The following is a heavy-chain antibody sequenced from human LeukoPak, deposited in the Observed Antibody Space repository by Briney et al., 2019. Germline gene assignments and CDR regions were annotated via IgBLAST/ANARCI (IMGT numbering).Heavy chain of an antibody. D-gene: IGHD6-19*01. J-gene: IGHJ6*02. CDR3: ASVAGPYYYHYYGMDV. V-gene: IGHV3-7*03. Sequence: PGGSLRLSCAASGFRFDSKWMSWVRQAPGEGLESVANIKQDGSEKYYVDSVKGRFTISRDSAKNSVHLQMNSLRVEDTAVYYCASVAGPYYYHYYGMDVWGQGTAVTVSS. CDR1: GFRFDSKW. CDR2: IKQDGSEK.